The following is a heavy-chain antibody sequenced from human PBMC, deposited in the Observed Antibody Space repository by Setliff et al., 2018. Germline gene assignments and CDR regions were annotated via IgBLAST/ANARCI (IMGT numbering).Heavy chain of an antibody. D-gene: IGHD3-9*01. V-gene: IGHV3-72*01. J-gene: IGHJ4*02. CDR3: VRVSPTTGHYLYFDY. CDR1: GFTFSTYS. CDR2: SRNKGNSYST. Sequence: PGGSLRLSCAASGFTFSTYSMNWVRQAPGRGLEWVGRSRNKGNSYSTEYAASVKGRFTISRDDSKNLVFLQMNSLKTEDTAVYYCVRVSPTTGHYLYFDYWGQGTLVTVSS.